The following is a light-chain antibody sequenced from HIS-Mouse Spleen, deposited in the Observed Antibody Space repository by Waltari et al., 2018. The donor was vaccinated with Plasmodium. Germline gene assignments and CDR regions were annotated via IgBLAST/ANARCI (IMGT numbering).Light chain of an antibody. Sequence: EIVITQSLATLSLSPGENATLSCSASQSVSSNLAWYQQKPGQAPRLLIYGASTRATCIPARFSGSGSGTEFTLTISSLQSEDFAVYYCQQYNNWSFTFGPGTKVDIK. CDR3: QQYNNWSFT. V-gene: IGKV3-15*01. J-gene: IGKJ3*01. CDR1: QSVSSN. CDR2: GAS.